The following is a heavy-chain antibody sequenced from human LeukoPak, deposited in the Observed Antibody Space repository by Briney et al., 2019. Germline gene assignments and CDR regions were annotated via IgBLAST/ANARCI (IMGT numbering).Heavy chain of an antibody. CDR1: GGSISSHY. D-gene: IGHD4-11*01. CDR2: IYYSGTI. J-gene: IGHJ5*02. CDR3: ARGEDYKSSRFDP. V-gene: IGHV4-59*11. Sequence: KPSETLSLTCTVSGGSISSHYWNWIRQPPGKGLEWIGYIYYSGTIKYNPSLKSRVTISLDTSKNQFSLKLSSVTAADTAVYYCARGEDYKSSRFDPWGQGTLVTVSS.